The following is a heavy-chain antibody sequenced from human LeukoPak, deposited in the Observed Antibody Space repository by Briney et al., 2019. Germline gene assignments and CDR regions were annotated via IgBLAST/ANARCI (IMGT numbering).Heavy chain of an antibody. CDR1: GFTFSTYS. D-gene: IGHD3-3*01. J-gene: IGHJ2*01. CDR2: ISSNGGST. V-gene: IGHV3-64D*09. CDR3: VKGLRFLEWVNWYFDL. Sequence: GGSLGLSCSASGFTFSTYSMHWVRQAPGKGLEYVSAISSNGGSTYYADSVKGRFTISRDNSKNTLYLQMSSLRAEDTAVYYCVKGLRFLEWVNWYFDLWGRGTLVTVSS.